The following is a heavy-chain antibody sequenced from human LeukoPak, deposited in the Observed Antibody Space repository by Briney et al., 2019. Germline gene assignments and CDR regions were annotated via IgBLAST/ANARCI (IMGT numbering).Heavy chain of an antibody. V-gene: IGHV3-23*01. CDR3: AKGSMSGHFYGN. CDR1: GFTFSYYA. CDR2: ISDSGDST. J-gene: IGHJ4*02. D-gene: IGHD2-21*01. Sequence: GGSLRLSCAASGFTFSYYAMSWVRQAPGKGLEWVSAISDSGDSTYFADSVRGQFNISRDNSKNTLYLHMHSLRVEDTALYFCAKGSMSGHFYGNWGQGTLVTVSS.